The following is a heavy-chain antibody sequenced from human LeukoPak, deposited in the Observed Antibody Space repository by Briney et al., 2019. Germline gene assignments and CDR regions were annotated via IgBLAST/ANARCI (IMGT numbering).Heavy chain of an antibody. J-gene: IGHJ3*02. CDR2: FYYSGST. V-gene: IGHV4-31*03. CDR3: ARGYGSYDILTGYYLPRGDAFDI. Sequence: SQTLSLTCIVSGGSIRSGDFYWTWIRQHPGKGLEWIGYFYYSGSTYYNPSLKSRGTFSVYASKNQFSLRLTSVTAADTAVYYCARGYGSYDILTGYYLPRGDAFDIWGQGTMVTVSS. CDR1: GGSIRSGDFY. D-gene: IGHD3-9*01.